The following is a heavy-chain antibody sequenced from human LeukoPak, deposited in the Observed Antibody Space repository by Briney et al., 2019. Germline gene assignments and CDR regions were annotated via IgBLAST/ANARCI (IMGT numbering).Heavy chain of an antibody. CDR2: ISSGSSTI. Sequence: GGSLRLSCAASGFTFSGYSMNWVRQAPGKGLEWVSYISSGSSTIYYADSLKGRFTISRDNANNTLYLQMNAVRAEDTAVYYCAKGRVGGRDAFDTWGQGTMVTVSS. CDR3: AKGRVGGRDAFDT. J-gene: IGHJ3*02. V-gene: IGHV3-48*01. CDR1: GFTFSGYS. D-gene: IGHD4-23*01.